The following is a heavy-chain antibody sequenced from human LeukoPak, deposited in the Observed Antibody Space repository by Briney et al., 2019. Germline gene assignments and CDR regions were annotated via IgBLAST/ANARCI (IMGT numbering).Heavy chain of an antibody. J-gene: IGHJ3*02. CDR1: GFTFSSYA. CDR3: ARDVAFDI. CDR2: ISYDGSNK. V-gene: IGHV3-30-3*01. Sequence: GGSLRLSCAASGFTFSSYAMHWVRQAPGKGLEWVAVISYDGSNKYYADSVKGRFTISGDNSKNTLYLQMNSLRAEDTAVYYCARDVAFDIWGQGTMVTVSS.